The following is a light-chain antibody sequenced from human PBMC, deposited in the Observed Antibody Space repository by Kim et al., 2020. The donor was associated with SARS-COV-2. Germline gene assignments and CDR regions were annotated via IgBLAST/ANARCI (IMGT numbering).Light chain of an antibody. J-gene: IGKJ2*01. CDR1: QGISSY. Sequence: IQLTQSPSSLSASVGDRVTITCRASQGISSYLAWYQQKPGKAPKLLIYAASTLQSGVPSRFSGSGSGTEFTLTISSLQPEDFATYYCQRLNSNPPVYTFGQGTKLEIK. V-gene: IGKV1-9*01. CDR2: AAS. CDR3: QRLNSNPPVYT.